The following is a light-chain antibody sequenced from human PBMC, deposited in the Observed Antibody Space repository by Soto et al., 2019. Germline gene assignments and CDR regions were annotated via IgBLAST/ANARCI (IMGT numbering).Light chain of an antibody. CDR2: GNS. CDR3: QSYDSSLSPYVV. CDR1: GSNIGAGYD. J-gene: IGLJ2*01. V-gene: IGLV1-40*01. Sequence: QTVVTQPPSVSGAPGQRVTISCTGSGSNIGAGYDVHWYQQLPGTAPKLLIYGNSNRPSGVPDRFSGSKSGTSASLAITGLQAEDEADYYCQSYDSSLSPYVVFGGGTKLTVL.